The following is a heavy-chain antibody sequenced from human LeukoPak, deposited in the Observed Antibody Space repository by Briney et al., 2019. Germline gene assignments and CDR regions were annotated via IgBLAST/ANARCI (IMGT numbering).Heavy chain of an antibody. CDR1: GYTFTSYE. V-gene: IGHV1-8*01. CDR2: MNPNSGNT. D-gene: IGHD3-3*01. CDR3: AREGTYYDFWSGYYQNRLFDY. J-gene: IGHJ4*02. Sequence: GAPVKVSSKASGYTFTSYEINWVRQATGQGLEWMGWMNPNSGNTGYAQKFQGRVTMTRNTSISTAYIELSSLRSEDTAVYYCAREGTYYDFWSGYYQNRLFDYWGQGTLVIVSS.